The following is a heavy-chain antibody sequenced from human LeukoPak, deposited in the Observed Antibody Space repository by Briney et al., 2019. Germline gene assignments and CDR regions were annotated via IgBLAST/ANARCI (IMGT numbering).Heavy chain of an antibody. D-gene: IGHD3-16*02. V-gene: IGHV3-7*01. J-gene: IGHJ4*02. CDR1: GFTFSSYW. Sequence: PGGSLRLSCAASGFTFSSYWMTWVRQAPGKGLEWVANIKEDGSEKYYVDSVKGRFTISRDNAKNSLYLQMNSLRAEDTAVYYCARIYDYVWGSYRYTYYFDYWGQGTLVTVSS. CDR2: IKEDGSEK. CDR3: ARIYDYVWGSYRYTYYFDY.